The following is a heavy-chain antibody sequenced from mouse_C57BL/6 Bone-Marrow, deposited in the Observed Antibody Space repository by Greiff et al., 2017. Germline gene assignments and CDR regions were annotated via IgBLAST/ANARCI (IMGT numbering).Heavy chain of an antibody. CDR2: IHPSDSDT. CDR3: AIKAWFAY. CDR1: GYTFTSYW. V-gene: IGHV1-74*01. J-gene: IGHJ3*01. Sequence: VKLQQPGAELVKPGASVKVSCKASGYTFTSYWMHWVKQRPGQGLEWIGRIHPSDSDTNYNQKFKGKAPLTVDKSSSTAYMQLSSLTSGGAAVYYCAIKAWFAYWGQGTLVTVSA.